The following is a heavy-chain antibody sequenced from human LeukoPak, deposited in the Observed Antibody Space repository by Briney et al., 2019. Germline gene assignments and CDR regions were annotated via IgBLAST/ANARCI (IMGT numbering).Heavy chain of an antibody. CDR1: GGSISSSNW. Sequence: SGTLSLTCAVSGGSISSSNWWSWVRQPPGKGLEWIGEIYHSGSTNYNPSLKSRVTISVDKSKNQFSLKLSSVTAADTAVYYCASHYYDFWSGYPLDAFDIWGQGTMVTVSS. J-gene: IGHJ3*02. CDR3: ASHYYDFWSGYPLDAFDI. D-gene: IGHD3-3*01. CDR2: IYHSGST. V-gene: IGHV4-4*02.